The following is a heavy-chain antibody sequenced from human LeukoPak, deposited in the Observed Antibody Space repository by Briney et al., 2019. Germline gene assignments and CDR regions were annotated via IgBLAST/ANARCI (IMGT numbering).Heavy chain of an antibody. Sequence: GRSLSLSCAASGFTFSNYAIHWVRQAPGKGLEWVAVISFDGTKSYYADSVKGRFTISRENSKYTLFLQMDSLRAEDTAVYYCAKSRVANDRGGYYFKLYYWGQGTLFTVSS. V-gene: IGHV3-30*01. D-gene: IGHD3-22*01. CDR2: ISFDGTKS. CDR3: AKSRVANDRGGYYFKLYY. CDR1: GFTFSNYA. J-gene: IGHJ4*02.